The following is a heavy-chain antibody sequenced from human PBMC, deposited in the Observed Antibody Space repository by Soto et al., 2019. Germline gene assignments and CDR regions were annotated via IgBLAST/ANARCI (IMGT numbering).Heavy chain of an antibody. V-gene: IGHV2-5*02. CDR1: GFSLSTSGVG. Sequence: QITLKESGPTLVKPTQTLTLTCTFSGFSLSTSGVGVGWIRQPPGKALEWLALIYWDDDKRYSPSLKSRLTITKDTSKNQVVLTMTNMDPVDTATYYCAHMRYGDYGVVGYYYYGMDVWGQGTTVTVSS. D-gene: IGHD4-17*01. J-gene: IGHJ6*02. CDR2: IYWDDDK. CDR3: AHMRYGDYGVVGYYYYGMDV.